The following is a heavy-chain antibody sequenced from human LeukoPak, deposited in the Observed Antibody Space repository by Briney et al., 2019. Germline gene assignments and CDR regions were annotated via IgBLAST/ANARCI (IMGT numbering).Heavy chain of an antibody. CDR2: ISSSGSTI. CDR1: GFTFSDYY. J-gene: IGHJ4*02. D-gene: IGHD2-2*01. CDR3: ARGGYCSSTSCYMYYFDY. Sequence: GGSLRLSCAASGFTFSDYYMSWIRQAPGKGLEWVSYISSSGSTIYYADSVRGRFTISRDNAKNSLYLQMNSLRAEDTAVYYCARGGYCSSTSCYMYYFDYWGQGTLVTVSS. V-gene: IGHV3-11*01.